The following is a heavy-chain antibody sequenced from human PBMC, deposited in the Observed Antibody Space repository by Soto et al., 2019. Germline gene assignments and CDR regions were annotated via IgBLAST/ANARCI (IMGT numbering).Heavy chain of an antibody. CDR3: ARDGAAAGPFTP. D-gene: IGHD6-13*01. CDR2: ISAYNGNT. CDR1: GYTFTSYG. J-gene: IGHJ5*02. Sequence: QVQLVQSGAEVKKPGASVKVSCKASGYTFTSYGISWVRQAPGQGLEWMGWISAYNGNTNYAQKLQGRVTMTTDTPTSPADMERRSRRSDDAAVYSRARDGAAAGPFTPWAQGPLVPVPP. V-gene: IGHV1-18*01.